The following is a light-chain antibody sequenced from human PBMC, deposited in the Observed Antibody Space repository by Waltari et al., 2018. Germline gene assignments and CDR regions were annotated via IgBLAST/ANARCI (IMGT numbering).Light chain of an antibody. CDR3: QHYVRLPVS. CDR2: GAS. J-gene: IGKJ1*01. CDR1: QSVGWS. Sequence: EIVLTQSPGTLSLSPGERATLSCRASQSVGWSLAWYQQKPGRAPRLLIYGASSRATGIPDRFRASESGTDFSLSIIGLEPEDFAVYYCQHYVRLPVSFSRGTNDEIQ. V-gene: IGKV3-20*01.